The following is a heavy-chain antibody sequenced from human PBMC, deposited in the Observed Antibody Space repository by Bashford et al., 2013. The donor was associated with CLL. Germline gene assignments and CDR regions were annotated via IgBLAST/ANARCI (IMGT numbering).Heavy chain of an antibody. CDR3: ARGYMYGPFYFDF. CDR1: GIQLYQPL. Sequence: GKSLKISCKGSGIQLYQPLDRLGAPDARARPWSGWGIIYPADSDTRYSPSFQGQVTISADKSISTAYLQWSSLKASDTAIYYCARGYMYGPFYFDFWGQGTLVTVSS. D-gene: IGHD5-18*01. V-gene: IGHV5-51*03. CDR2: IYPADSDT. J-gene: IGHJ4*02.